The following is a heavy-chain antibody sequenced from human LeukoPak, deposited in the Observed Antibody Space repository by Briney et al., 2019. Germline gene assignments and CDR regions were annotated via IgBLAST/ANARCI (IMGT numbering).Heavy chain of an antibody. V-gene: IGHV4-59*13. Sequence: PWETLSLTCTVSGASISDYYWSWIRQPPGQGLEWLGYVFDSGGANYNPSLKSRVTISVDKSKNQFSVKLGSVTAADTAVYYCAAALGRYGDYSRGYYFDYWGQGTLVTVSS. CDR2: VFDSGGA. CDR3: AAALGRYGDYSRGYYFDY. CDR1: GASISDYY. J-gene: IGHJ4*02. D-gene: IGHD4-17*01.